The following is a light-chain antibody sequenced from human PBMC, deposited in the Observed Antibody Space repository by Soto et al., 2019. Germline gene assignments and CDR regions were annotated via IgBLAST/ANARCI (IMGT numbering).Light chain of an antibody. Sequence: DIQMTQSPSSLSASVGDRVTITCRASQSISSYLNWYQQKPGKAPKLLIYAASSLQSGVPSRFSGSGSWTDFTLTISSLQPEDFATYYCQQSYRTPQTFGQGTKVEIK. CDR3: QQSYRTPQT. CDR2: AAS. V-gene: IGKV1-39*01. CDR1: QSISSY. J-gene: IGKJ1*01.